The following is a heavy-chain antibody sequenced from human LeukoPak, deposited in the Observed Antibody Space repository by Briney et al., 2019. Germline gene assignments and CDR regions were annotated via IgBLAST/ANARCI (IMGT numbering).Heavy chain of an antibody. D-gene: IGHD6-13*01. CDR3: ARYSSSWYLYDY. CDR2: IIAYNGNT. Sequence: ASVKVSCKSSGYTFTDDYIHWVRQAPGQGLEWMGIIAYNGNTYYAENLQGRVTMTTDSSTNTAYMELRNLRSDDTAVYYCARYSSSWYLYDYWGQGTLVTVSS. CDR1: GYTFTDDY. V-gene: IGHV1-18*04. J-gene: IGHJ4*02.